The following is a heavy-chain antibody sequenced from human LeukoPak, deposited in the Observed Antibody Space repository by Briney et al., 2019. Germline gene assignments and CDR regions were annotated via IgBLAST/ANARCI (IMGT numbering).Heavy chain of an antibody. CDR3: ATPQVGALDY. CDR2: IIPIFGTA. Sequence: SVKVSCKASGYTFTSYAMNWVRQAPGQGLEWMGGIIPIFGTANYAQKFQGRVTITADKSTSTAYMELSSLRSEDTAVYYCATPQVGALDYWGQGTLVTVSS. V-gene: IGHV1-69*06. CDR1: GYTFTSYA. J-gene: IGHJ4*02. D-gene: IGHD1-26*01.